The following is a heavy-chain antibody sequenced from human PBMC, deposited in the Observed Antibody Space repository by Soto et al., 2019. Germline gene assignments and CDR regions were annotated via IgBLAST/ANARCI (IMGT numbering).Heavy chain of an antibody. D-gene: IGHD3-3*01. CDR3: TRFNTILDAFDI. Sequence: GGSLILSCTASGFTFCDYAMSWFRQAPGKGLEWVGFIRSKAYGGTTEYAASVKGRFTISRDDSKSIAYLQMNSLKTEDTAVYYCTRFNTILDAFDIWGQGTMVTVSS. J-gene: IGHJ3*02. V-gene: IGHV3-49*03. CDR1: GFTFCDYA. CDR2: IRSKAYGGTT.